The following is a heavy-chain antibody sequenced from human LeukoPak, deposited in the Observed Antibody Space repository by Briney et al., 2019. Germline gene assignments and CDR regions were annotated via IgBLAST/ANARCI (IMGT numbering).Heavy chain of an antibody. V-gene: IGHV1-18*01. CDR1: GYTFNNYD. D-gene: IGHD2-15*01. CDR3: ARTDIVVVVAATPGYFQH. J-gene: IGHJ1*01. CDR2: ISTYNGKT. Sequence: ASVKVSCKASGYTFNNYDITWVRQAPGQGLEWMGWISTYNGKTNYAQKLQGRVTMTTDTSTSTAYMELRNLRSDDTAVYYCARTDIVVVVAATPGYFQHWGQGTLVTVSS.